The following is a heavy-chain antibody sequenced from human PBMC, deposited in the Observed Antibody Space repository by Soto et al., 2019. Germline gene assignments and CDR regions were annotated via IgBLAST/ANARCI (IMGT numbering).Heavy chain of an antibody. D-gene: IGHD3-3*01. J-gene: IGHJ3*02. Sequence: GASVKVSCKASGGTFSSYAISWVRQAPGQGLEWMGGIIPIFGTANYAQKFQGRVTITADESTSTAYMELSSLRSEDTAVYYCARVGFSSHAFDIWGQGTMVTVSS. CDR3: ARVGFSSHAFDI. CDR2: IIPIFGTA. CDR1: GGTFSSYA. V-gene: IGHV1-69*13.